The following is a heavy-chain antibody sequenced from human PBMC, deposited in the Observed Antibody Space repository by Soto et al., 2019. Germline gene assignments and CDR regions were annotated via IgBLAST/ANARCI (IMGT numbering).Heavy chain of an antibody. CDR1: GFTFSSYS. CDR2: ISTTSSSI. CDR3: ERKGVAFDY. Sequence: GGSLRLSCAASGFTFSSYSMNWVRQAPGKGLEWISYISTTSSSIYYADSVKGRFTISRDNAKNSLFLQMNSLRDEDTAVYYCERKGVAFDYWGQGALVTVSS. V-gene: IGHV3-48*02. D-gene: IGHD3-3*01. J-gene: IGHJ4*02.